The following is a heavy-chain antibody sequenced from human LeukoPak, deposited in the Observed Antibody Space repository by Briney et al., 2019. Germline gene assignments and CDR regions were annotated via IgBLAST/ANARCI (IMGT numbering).Heavy chain of an antibody. V-gene: IGHV1-3*01. Sequence: ASVKVSCKASGYTFTSYAMHWVRQAPGQRLEWMGWINAGNGNTKYSQKFQGRVTITRDTSASTAYMELSSLRSEDTAVYYCARGGYYYDSSGYYYEDYWGQGTLVTVSS. CDR1: GYTFTSYA. CDR2: INAGNGNT. CDR3: ARGGYYYDSSGYYYEDY. J-gene: IGHJ4*02. D-gene: IGHD3-22*01.